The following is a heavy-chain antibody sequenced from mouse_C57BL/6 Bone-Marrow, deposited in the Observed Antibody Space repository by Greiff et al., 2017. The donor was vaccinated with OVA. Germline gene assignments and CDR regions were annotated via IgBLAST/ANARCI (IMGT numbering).Heavy chain of an antibody. V-gene: IGHV1-26*01. CDR3: AREDYDGDY. D-gene: IGHD2-4*01. CDR2: INPNNGGT. J-gene: IGHJ2*01. CDR1: GYTFTDYY. Sequence: VQLQQSGPELVKPGASVKISCKASGYTFTDYYMNWVKQSHGKSLEWIGDINPNNGGTSYNQKFKGKATLTVDKSSSTAYMELRSLTSEDSAVYYCAREDYDGDYWGQGTTLTVSS.